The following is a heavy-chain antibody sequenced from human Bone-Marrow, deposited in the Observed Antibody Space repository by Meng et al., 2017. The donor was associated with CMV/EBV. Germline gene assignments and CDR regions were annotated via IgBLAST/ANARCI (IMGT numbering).Heavy chain of an antibody. D-gene: IGHD2-21*01. J-gene: IGHJ4*02. CDR3: ARETLAYCGGDCYSLDY. Sequence: GESLEISCAASGFTFRSYSMNWVRQAPGKGLEWVSSISSSRSYIYYADSVKGRFNISRDNAKNSLYLQMNSLGAEDTAVYHWARETLAYCGGDCYSLDYWGQGTLVTVSS. CDR1: GFTFRSYS. CDR2: ISSSRSYI. V-gene: IGHV3-21*01.